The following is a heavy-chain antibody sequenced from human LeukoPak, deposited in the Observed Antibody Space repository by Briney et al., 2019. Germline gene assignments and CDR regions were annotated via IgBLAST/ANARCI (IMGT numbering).Heavy chain of an antibody. J-gene: IGHJ6*03. CDR1: GGSFSGYY. CDR2: INHSGST. Sequence: SETLSLXCAVYGGSFSGYYWSWIRQPPGKGLEWIGEINHSGSTNYNPSLKSRVTISVDTSKNQFSLKLSSVTAADTAVYYCARGLPDYDFWSGYPRSYYMDVWGKGTTVTVSS. CDR3: ARGLPDYDFWSGYPRSYYMDV. V-gene: IGHV4-34*01. D-gene: IGHD3-3*01.